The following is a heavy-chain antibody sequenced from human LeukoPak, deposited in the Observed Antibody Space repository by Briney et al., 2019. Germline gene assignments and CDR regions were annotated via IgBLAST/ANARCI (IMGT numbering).Heavy chain of an antibody. CDR2: INHSGST. D-gene: IGHD3-3*01. V-gene: IGHV4-34*01. Sequence: SETLSLTCAVYGGSFSGYYWSWIRQPPGKGLEWIGEINHSGSTNYNPSLKSRVTISVDTSKNQFSLKLGSVTAADTAVYYCARGISYYDFWSGYPDRYYFDYWGQGTLVTVSS. CDR3: ARGISYYDFWSGYPDRYYFDY. CDR1: GGSFSGYY. J-gene: IGHJ4*02.